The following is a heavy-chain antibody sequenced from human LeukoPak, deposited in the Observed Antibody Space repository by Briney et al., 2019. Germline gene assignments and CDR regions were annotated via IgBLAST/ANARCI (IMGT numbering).Heavy chain of an antibody. CDR1: GYTFTGYY. Sequence: ASVTVSCTASGYTFTGYYMHWVRQAPGQGLEWMGWINPNSGGTNYAQKFQGRVTMTRDTSISTAYMELSRLRSDDTAVYYCARDWEYSSGYPYWGQGTLVTVSS. J-gene: IGHJ4*02. V-gene: IGHV1-2*02. CDR3: ARDWEYSSGYPY. D-gene: IGHD6-19*01. CDR2: INPNSGGT.